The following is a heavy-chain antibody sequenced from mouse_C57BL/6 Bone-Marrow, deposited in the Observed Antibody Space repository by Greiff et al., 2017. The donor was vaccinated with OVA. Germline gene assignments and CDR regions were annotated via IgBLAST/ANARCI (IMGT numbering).Heavy chain of an antibody. Sequence: QVQLQQPGAELVRPGSSVKLSCKASGYTFTSYWMHWVKQRPIQGLEWIGNIDPSDSETHYNQKFKDKATLTVDKSSSTAYMQLSSLTSEDSAVYYCARQGGLMLRRWYYCDYWGQGTTLTVSS. D-gene: IGHD1-1*02. CDR3: ARQGGLMLRRWYYCDY. CDR2: IDPSDSET. CDR1: GYTFTSYW. J-gene: IGHJ2*01. V-gene: IGHV1-52*01.